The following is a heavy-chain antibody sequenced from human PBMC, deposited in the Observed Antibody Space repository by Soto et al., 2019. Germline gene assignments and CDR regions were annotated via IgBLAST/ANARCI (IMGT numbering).Heavy chain of an antibody. J-gene: IGHJ4*02. CDR1: GYTFTSYG. V-gene: IGHV1-18*04. CDR2: ISAYNGNT. CDR3: AREWGYYYDSSGYYYGDFDY. D-gene: IGHD3-22*01. Sequence: ASVKVSCKASGYTFTSYGISWVRQAPGQGLEWMGWISAYNGNTNYAQKLQGRVTMTTDTPTSTAYMELRSLRSDDTAVYYCAREWGYYYDSSGYYYGDFDYWGQGTLVTVSS.